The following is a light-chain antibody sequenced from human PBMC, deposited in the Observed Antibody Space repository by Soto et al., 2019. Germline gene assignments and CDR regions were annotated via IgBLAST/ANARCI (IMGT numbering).Light chain of an antibody. CDR1: QDISNY. Sequence: IRMTQSPSSFSASIRDRLTMTCRASQDISNYLNWYQQKPGKAPKLLIYDASNLETGVPSRFSGSGSGTDFTFTISSLQPEDIATYYCQQYDNLPITFGQGTRLEIK. V-gene: IGKV1-33*01. CDR3: QQYDNLPIT. J-gene: IGKJ5*01. CDR2: DAS.